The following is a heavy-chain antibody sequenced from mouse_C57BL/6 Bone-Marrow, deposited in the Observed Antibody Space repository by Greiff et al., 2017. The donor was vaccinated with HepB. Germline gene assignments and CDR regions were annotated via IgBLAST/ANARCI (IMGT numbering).Heavy chain of an antibody. Sequence: EVQLQQSGAELVRPGASVKLSCTASGFNIKDDYMHWVKQRPEQGLEWIGWIDPENGDTEDASKFQGKATITADTSSNTAYLQISSLTSEDTAVYYCSYYYGRDWYFDVWGTGTTVTVSS. CDR2: IDPENGDT. CDR1: GFNIKDDY. CDR3: SYYYGRDWYFDV. D-gene: IGHD1-1*01. V-gene: IGHV14-4*01. J-gene: IGHJ1*03.